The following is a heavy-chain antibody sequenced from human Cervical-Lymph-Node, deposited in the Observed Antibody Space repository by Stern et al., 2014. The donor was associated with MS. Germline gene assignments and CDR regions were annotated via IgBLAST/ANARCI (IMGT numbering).Heavy chain of an antibody. CDR3: ARLSSGWHYYFDY. Sequence: QVQLVESGAEVKEPGASVKVSCKASGYTFTAYYIYWVRQAPGQGLEWMGWINPNSGGTKYAQNFQGRVAMTTDTSISTAYMELTRLRFDDTAVYFCARLSSGWHYYFDYWGQGTLLTVSS. D-gene: IGHD6-19*01. J-gene: IGHJ4*02. CDR2: INPNSGGT. CDR1: GYTFTAYY. V-gene: IGHV1-2*02.